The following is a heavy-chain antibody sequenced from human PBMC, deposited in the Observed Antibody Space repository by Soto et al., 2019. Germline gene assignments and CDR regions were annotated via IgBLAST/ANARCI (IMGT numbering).Heavy chain of an antibody. CDR3: ARAYYYDSSGYYLDYYYYGMDV. D-gene: IGHD3-22*01. CDR1: GGTFSSYT. J-gene: IGHJ6*02. CDR2: IIPILGIA. V-gene: IGHV1-69*02. Sequence: QVQLVQSGAEVKKPGSSVKVSCKASGGTFSSYTISWVRQAPGQGLEWMGRIIPILGIANYAQKFQGRVTIPADKSTSTAYMELSSLRSEDTAVYYCARAYYYDSSGYYLDYYYYGMDVWGPGTTVTVSS.